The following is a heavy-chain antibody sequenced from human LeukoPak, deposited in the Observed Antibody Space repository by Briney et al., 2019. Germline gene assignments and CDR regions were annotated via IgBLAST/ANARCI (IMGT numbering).Heavy chain of an antibody. D-gene: IGHD3-3*01. CDR1: GFTFSNYW. V-gene: IGHV3-7*01. J-gene: IGHJ4*02. CDR3: ARASITIFGVVIPPLFDY. Sequence: GGSLRLSCAASGFTFSNYWLTWVRQAPGQGLEGVANIKQDGSEKHYVDSVKGRFTISRDNAKNSLYLQMNSLRAEDTGVYYCARASITIFGVVIPPLFDYWGQGTLVTVSS. CDR2: IKQDGSEK.